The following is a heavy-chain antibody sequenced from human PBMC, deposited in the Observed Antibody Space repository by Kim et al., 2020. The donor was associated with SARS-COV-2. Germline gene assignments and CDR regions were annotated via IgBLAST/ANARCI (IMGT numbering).Heavy chain of an antibody. V-gene: IGHV4-39*01. CDR1: GGSISSSSYY. Sequence: SETLSLTCTVSGGSISSSSYYWGWIRQPPGKGLEWIGSIYYSGSTYYNPSLKSRVTISVDTSKNQFSLKLSSVTAADTAVYYCARSPIPAYSSSWYWFDPWGQGTLVTVSS. J-gene: IGHJ5*02. CDR3: ARSPIPAYSSSWYWFDP. D-gene: IGHD6-13*01. CDR2: IYYSGST.